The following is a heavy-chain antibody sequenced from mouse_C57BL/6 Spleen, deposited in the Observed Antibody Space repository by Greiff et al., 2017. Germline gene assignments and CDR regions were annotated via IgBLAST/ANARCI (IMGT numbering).Heavy chain of an antibody. CDR3: ARDRGRSYFDY. V-gene: IGHV5-4*01. J-gene: IGHJ2*01. Sequence: EVKLVESGGGLVKPGGSLKLSCAASGFTFSSYAMSWVRQTPEKRLEWVATISDGGSYTYYPDNVKGRFTISRDNAKNNLYLQMSHLKSEDTAMYYCARDRGRSYFDYWGQGTTLTVSS. CDR1: GFTFSSYA. D-gene: IGHD6-1*01. CDR2: ISDGGSYT.